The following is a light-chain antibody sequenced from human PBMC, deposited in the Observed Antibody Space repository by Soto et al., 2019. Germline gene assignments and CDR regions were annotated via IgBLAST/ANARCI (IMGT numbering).Light chain of an antibody. V-gene: IGLV2-8*01. CDR3: SSLASSNTGV. CDR2: EVT. CDR1: SSDVGAYNY. Sequence: QSALTQPPSASGAPGQSVTISCTGTSSDVGAYNYVSWYPQHAGKAPKLVISEVTKRPSGVPDRFSGSKSANTASLTVSGLQAEDEAAYYCSSLASSNTGVFGGGTKLTVL. J-gene: IGLJ3*02.